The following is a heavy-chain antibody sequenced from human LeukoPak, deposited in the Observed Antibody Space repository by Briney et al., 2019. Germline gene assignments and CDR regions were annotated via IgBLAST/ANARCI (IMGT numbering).Heavy chain of an antibody. CDR2: ISCSGSTT. J-gene: IGHJ4*02. CDR3: AREREDCSSSSCYEEFDC. D-gene: IGHD2-2*01. Sequence: GGSLRLSCVASGFTFSSYEMIWIRQAPGKGLEWVSYISCSGSTTYYADSVRGRFTTSRDSAENSLYLQMNNLRAEDTAIYYCAREREDCSSSSCYEEFDCWGQGTLVTVSS. CDR1: GFTFSSYE. V-gene: IGHV3-48*03.